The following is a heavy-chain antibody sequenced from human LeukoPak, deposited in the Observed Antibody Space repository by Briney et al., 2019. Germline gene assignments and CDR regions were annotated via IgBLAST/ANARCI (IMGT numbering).Heavy chain of an antibody. D-gene: IGHD4-17*01. J-gene: IGHJ3*02. CDR2: ISSSGSTI. V-gene: IGHV3-11*01. CDR1: GFTFSDYY. CDR3: GKDPNGDYIGAFDM. Sequence: GGSLRLSCAASGFTFSDYYMSWIRQAPGKGLEWVSYISSSGSTIYYADSVKGRFTISRDNAKNTLYLEMNSLRAEDTAVYYCGKDPNGDYIGAFDMWGRGTMVTVSP.